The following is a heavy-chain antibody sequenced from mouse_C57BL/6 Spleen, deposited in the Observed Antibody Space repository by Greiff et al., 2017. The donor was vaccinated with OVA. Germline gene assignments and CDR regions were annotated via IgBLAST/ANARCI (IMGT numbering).Heavy chain of an antibody. Sequence: EVMLVESGGGLVKPGGSLKLSCAASGFTFSSYAMSWVRQTPEKRLEWVATISDGGSYTYYPDNVKGRFTISRDNAKNNLYLQMSHLKSEDTAMYYCARDTGTWGQGTLVTVSA. CDR3: ARDTGT. J-gene: IGHJ3*02. V-gene: IGHV5-4*01. CDR1: GFTFSSYA. CDR2: ISDGGSYT. D-gene: IGHD4-1*01.